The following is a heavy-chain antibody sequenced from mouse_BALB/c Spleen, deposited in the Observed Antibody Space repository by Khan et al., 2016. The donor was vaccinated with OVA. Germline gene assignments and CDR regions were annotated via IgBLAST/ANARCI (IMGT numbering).Heavy chain of an antibody. Sequence: EVQLQESGPGLVKPSQSLSLTCTVNGYSITSNYAWNWIRQFPENKLEWMGYISYSGSTNYNPSLKSRLSITRDTSKNQFFLLLHSVTTEDSATYYCAKGNYYGYALDYWGQGTSVTGSS. D-gene: IGHD1-1*01. CDR2: ISYSGST. CDR1: GYSITSNYA. J-gene: IGHJ4*01. V-gene: IGHV3-2*02. CDR3: AKGNYYGYALDY.